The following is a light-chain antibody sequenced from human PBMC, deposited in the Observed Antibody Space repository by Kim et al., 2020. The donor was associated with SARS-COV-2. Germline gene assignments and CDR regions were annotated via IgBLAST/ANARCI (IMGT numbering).Light chain of an antibody. CDR3: QQYNNWPS. V-gene: IGKV3-15*01. CDR1: QSVCNT. CDR2: GAS. Sequence: LCVSTGQSAPLSCSSGQSVCNTLAWYQQKPGQAPTLLIYGASTRAIGIPARFSGSGSGTEFTLPLSSLQSEYFAVYYCQQYNNWPSFGQGTKLEI. J-gene: IGKJ2*01.